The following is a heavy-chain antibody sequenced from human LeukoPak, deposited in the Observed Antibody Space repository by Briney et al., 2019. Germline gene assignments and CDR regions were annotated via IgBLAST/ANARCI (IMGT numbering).Heavy chain of an antibody. CDR2: IYTSGST. CDR3: ARGIRVGGAADAFDI. J-gene: IGHJ3*02. Sequence: SSETLSLTCTVSGGSISSGSYYWSWIRQPAGKGLEWIGRIYTSGSTNYNPSLKSRVTISVDTSKNQFSLKLSSVTAADTAVYYCARGIRVGGAADAFDIWGQGTMVTVSS. D-gene: IGHD6-19*01. CDR1: GGSISSGSYY. V-gene: IGHV4-61*02.